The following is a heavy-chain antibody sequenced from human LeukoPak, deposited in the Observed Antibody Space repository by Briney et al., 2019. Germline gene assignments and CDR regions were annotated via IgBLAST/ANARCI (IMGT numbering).Heavy chain of an antibody. J-gene: IGHJ4*02. CDR3: ARRRWSSGWEEYYFDY. CDR2: IDRSASYT. Sequence: GESLKFSCTGSAYXSTSYWISWVRQIRRNGREWMGRIDRSASYTNYSPALQGHVTISADKSISTAYLQWSSLKASDTAMYYSARRRWSSGWEEYYFDYWGQGTLVTVSS. V-gene: IGHV5-10-1*01. D-gene: IGHD6-19*01. CDR1: AYXSTSYW.